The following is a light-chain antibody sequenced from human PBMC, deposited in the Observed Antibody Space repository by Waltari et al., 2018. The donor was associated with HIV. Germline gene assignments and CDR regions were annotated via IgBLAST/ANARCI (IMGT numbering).Light chain of an antibody. CDR1: QSIETW. V-gene: IGKV1-5*03. CDR3: QHYNTSSPWT. CDR2: KAS. J-gene: IGKJ1*01. Sequence: DIQMTQSPSNPSTSVGDRLTITCRSSQSIETWLAWYQQKSGKAPKLLVYKASSLESGVPSRFSGSGSGTEFTLTISSLQPDDIATYYCQHYNTSSPWTFGQGTRVDI.